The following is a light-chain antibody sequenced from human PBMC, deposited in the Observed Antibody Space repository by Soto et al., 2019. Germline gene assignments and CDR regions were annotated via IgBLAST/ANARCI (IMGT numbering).Light chain of an antibody. CDR1: QSISSW. CDR2: KAS. J-gene: IGKJ4*01. V-gene: IGKV1-5*03. CDR3: QQYKSCPLA. Sequence: DIQMTQSPSTLSASVGDRVTITCRASQSISSWLAWYQQKPGKAPNLLIYKASTLESGVPSRFSGSGSGTEFTLTISSVQPDDFATYYCQQYKSCPLAFGGGTKVDIK.